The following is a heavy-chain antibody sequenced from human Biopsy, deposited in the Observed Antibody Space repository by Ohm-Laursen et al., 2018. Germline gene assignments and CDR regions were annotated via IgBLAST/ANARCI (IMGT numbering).Heavy chain of an antibody. V-gene: IGHV1-18*01. CDR1: GYTFPSYG. Sequence: GASVKVSCKASGYTFPSYGISSVRQPPGQGLEWMGWISAYNGNRNYAQKFQGRVTMTTDTSTSTAYMELRSLRSDDTAVYFCAREEDNSGYDYYGMDVWGQGTTVTVSS. J-gene: IGHJ6*02. D-gene: IGHD3-22*01. CDR2: ISAYNGNR. CDR3: AREEDNSGYDYYGMDV.